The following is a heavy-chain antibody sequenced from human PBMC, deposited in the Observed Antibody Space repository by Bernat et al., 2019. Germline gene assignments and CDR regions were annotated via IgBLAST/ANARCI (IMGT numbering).Heavy chain of an antibody. CDR3: ARSRGALVDY. D-gene: IGHD2-15*01. CDR1: GFSFSGYW. V-gene: IGHV3-74*01. J-gene: IGHJ4*02. CDR2: INSEGSNT. Sequence: EVQLVESGGGLVQPGGSLRLSCASSGFSFSGYWMHWVRQDPGKGLVWVSRINSEGSNTNYADSVKGRFTISRDNAKNTLYLQMNSLRAEDTAVYYCARSRGALVDYWGQGTLVTVSS.